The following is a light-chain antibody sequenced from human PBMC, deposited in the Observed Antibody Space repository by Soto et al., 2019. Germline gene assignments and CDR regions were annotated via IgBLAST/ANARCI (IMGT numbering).Light chain of an antibody. V-gene: IGKV3-15*01. Sequence: EIVMTQSPATLSVSPGERATLFCRASQSVRSNLAWYQQKPGQAPRLLIYGASTRATGVPARFSGSGSGTEFTLTISSLQSGDFAVYYCQQYNNWPPLTFGGGTKVEIK. J-gene: IGKJ4*01. CDR2: GAS. CDR3: QQYNNWPPLT. CDR1: QSVRSN.